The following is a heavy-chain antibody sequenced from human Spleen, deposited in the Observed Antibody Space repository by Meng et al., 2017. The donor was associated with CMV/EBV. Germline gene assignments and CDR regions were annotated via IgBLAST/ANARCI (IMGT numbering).Heavy chain of an antibody. V-gene: IGHV3-74*01. J-gene: IGHJ4*02. CDR3: ARSYLFTGTYADY. Sequence: GESLKISCVASGFSFSTYAMHWVRQAPGKGLVWVSRVNSDGTITTYADSVKGRFTISRDNAKRTVYLHMNSLRAEDTAVYYCARSYLFTGTYADYWGQGALVTVSS. D-gene: IGHD1-26*01. CDR2: VNSDGTIT. CDR1: GFSFSTYA.